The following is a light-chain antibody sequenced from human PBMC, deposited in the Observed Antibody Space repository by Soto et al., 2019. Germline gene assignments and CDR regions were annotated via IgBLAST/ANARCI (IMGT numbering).Light chain of an antibody. Sequence: EIVLTQSPATRSLSPGERATLSCRASQSVSSYLAWYQQKPGQAPRLLIYDASNRATGIPARFSGSGSGTDFTLTISSLEPEDFAVYYCQQRSNWPLTFCGGTKVEIK. V-gene: IGKV3-11*01. J-gene: IGKJ4*01. CDR2: DAS. CDR3: QQRSNWPLT. CDR1: QSVSSY.